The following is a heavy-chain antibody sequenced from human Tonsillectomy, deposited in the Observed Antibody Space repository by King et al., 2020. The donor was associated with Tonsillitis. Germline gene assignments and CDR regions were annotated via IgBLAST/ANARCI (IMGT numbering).Heavy chain of an antibody. J-gene: IGHJ4*02. D-gene: IGHD1-1*01. CDR3: ARDPGTPAPFFDY. V-gene: IGHV1-69*01. Sequence: QLVQSGAEVKKPGSSVKVSCKASGGTFSSYAISCVRQAPVQGLEWMGGIIPIFGTANYSQRFQGRVTITADESTSTAYMELSSLSSEDTAVYYCARDPGTPAPFFDYWGQGTLVTVSS. CDR1: GGTFSSYA. CDR2: IIPIFGTA.